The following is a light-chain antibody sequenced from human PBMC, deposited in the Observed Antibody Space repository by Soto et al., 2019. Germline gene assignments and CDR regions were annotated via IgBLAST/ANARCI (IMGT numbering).Light chain of an antibody. V-gene: IGKV3D-15*01. CDR1: QRIADT. CDR3: QQYNNWPPYT. Sequence: EIVVTQSPATLSVTPGESATLSCRASQRIADTLAWYQQRPGQAPRLLIYGASTRATGIPARFTGSVSGTEFTLTISSLQSEDFVIYYCQQYNNWPPYTFRQGTKLEIK. J-gene: IGKJ2*01. CDR2: GAS.